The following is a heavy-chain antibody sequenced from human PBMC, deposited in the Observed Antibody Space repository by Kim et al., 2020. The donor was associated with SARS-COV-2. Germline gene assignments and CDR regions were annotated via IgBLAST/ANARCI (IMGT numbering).Heavy chain of an antibody. D-gene: IGHD5-12*01. CDR3: ARSSGYDYFDYYYGMDV. J-gene: IGHJ6*02. CDR1: GGSISSSSYY. Sequence: SETLSLTCTVSGGSISSSSYYWGWIRQPPGKGLEWTGSIYYSGSTYYNPSLKSRVTISVDTSKNQFSLKLSSVTAADTAVYYCARSSGYDYFDYYYGMDVWGQGTTVTVSS. CDR2: IYYSGST. V-gene: IGHV4-39*01.